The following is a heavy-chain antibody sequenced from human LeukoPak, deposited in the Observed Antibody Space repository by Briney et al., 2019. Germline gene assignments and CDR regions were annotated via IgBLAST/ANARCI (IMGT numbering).Heavy chain of an antibody. CDR2: INHSGST. CDR3: ARRHSKNWFDP. V-gene: IGHV4-34*01. J-gene: IGHJ5*02. CDR1: GGSFNGYF. Sequence: PSETLSLTCAVYGGSFNGYFWTWIRQPPGKGLEWIGEINHSGSTNYNPSLKSRVTISVDTSKNQFSLKLSSVTAADTAVYYCARRHSKNWFDPWGQGTLVTVSS. D-gene: IGHD3-3*02.